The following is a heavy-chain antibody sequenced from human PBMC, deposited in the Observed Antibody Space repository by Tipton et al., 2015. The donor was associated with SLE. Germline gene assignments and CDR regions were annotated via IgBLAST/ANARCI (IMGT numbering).Heavy chain of an antibody. CDR2: IWYDGSNK. J-gene: IGHJ6*02. V-gene: IGHV3-33*01. CDR1: GFTFSSYG. Sequence: SLRLSCAASGFTFSSYGMHWVRQAPGKGLEWVAVIWYDGSNKYYADSVKGRFTISRDNSKNTLYLQMNSLRAEDTAVYYCAREARREPGGMDVWGQGTTVTVSS. D-gene: IGHD1-26*01. CDR3: AREARREPGGMDV.